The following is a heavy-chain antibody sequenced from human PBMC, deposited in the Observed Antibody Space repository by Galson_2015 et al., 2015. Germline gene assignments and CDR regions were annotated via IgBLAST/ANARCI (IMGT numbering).Heavy chain of an antibody. V-gene: IGHV1-18*01. D-gene: IGHD6-6*01. CDR3: ARGVIAARPVDAFEV. J-gene: IGHJ3*01. CDR1: GYTFTNYA. Sequence: SVKVSCKASGYTFTNYAINWVRQAPGQGLEWMGWISPYNGNANYAQKLQGRVTMTTDTSTSTAYMEVRSLRSDDTALYYCARGVIAARPVDAFEVWGQGTMVTVSS. CDR2: ISPYNGNA.